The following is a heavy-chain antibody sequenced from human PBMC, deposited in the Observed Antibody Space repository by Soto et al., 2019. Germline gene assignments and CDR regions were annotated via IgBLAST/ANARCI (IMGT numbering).Heavy chain of an antibody. CDR2: ISYDGSNK. Sequence: GGSLRLSCAASGFTFSSYGMHWVRQAPGKGLEWVAVISYDGSNKYYADSVKGRFTISRDNSKNTLYLQMNSLRAEDTAVYYCAKDRVATIFVIVPLFAFDIWGQGTMVTV. D-gene: IGHD5-12*01. CDR3: AKDRVATIFVIVPLFAFDI. J-gene: IGHJ3*02. V-gene: IGHV3-30*18. CDR1: GFTFSSYG.